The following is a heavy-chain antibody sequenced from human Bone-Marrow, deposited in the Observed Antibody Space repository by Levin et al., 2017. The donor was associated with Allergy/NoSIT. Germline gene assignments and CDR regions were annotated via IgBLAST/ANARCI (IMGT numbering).Heavy chain of an antibody. J-gene: IGHJ3*02. CDR1: GFTFSDYY. V-gene: IGHV3-11*01. CDR2: ISSSGSTI. CDR3: ASSHYYDAFDI. Sequence: GGSLRLSCAASGFTFSDYYMSWIRQAPGKGLEWVSYISSSGSTIYYADSVKGRFTISRDNAKNSLYLQMNSLRAEDTAVYYCASSHYYDAFDIWGQGTMVTVSS. D-gene: IGHD3-10*01.